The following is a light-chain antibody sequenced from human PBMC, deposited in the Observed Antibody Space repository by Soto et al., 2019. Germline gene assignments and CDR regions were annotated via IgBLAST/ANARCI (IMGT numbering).Light chain of an antibody. CDR1: QSVSSDS. CDR2: GAS. J-gene: IGKJ4*01. CDR3: QQYGGSPLVT. Sequence: EIMLTQAPDNLSLSPGDRATLSCWASQSVSSDSLAWYQQKPGQSPRLLIYGASSRVTGIPDRFSGCWSGTDFTLTISRLEPEDFAVYYCQQYGGSPLVTFGGGTKVEI. V-gene: IGKV3-20*01.